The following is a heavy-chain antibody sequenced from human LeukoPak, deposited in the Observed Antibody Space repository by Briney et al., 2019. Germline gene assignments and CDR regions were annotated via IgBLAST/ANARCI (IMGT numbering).Heavy chain of an antibody. CDR1: GGSISSYY. Sequence: SETLSLTCTVSGGSISSYYWSWIRQPPGKGLEWIGYIYYSGSTNYNPSLKSRVTIPVDTSKNQFSLKPSSVTAADTAVYYCARAAYGTDYDYWGQGTLVTVSS. V-gene: IGHV4-59*08. J-gene: IGHJ4*02. CDR3: ARAAYGTDYDY. D-gene: IGHD4-17*01. CDR2: IYYSGST.